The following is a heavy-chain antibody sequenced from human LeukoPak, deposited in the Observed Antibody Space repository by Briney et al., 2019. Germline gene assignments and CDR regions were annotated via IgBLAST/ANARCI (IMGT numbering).Heavy chain of an antibody. CDR1: GGSFGGYY. Sequence: SETLSLTCAVYGGSFGGYYWSWIRQPPGKGLEWIGEINHSGSTNYNPSLKSRVTISVDTSKNQFSLKLSSVTAADTAVYYCARGGGVVTAIIRPFDYWGQGTLVTVSS. CDR2: INHSGST. D-gene: IGHD2-21*02. J-gene: IGHJ4*02. CDR3: ARGGGVVTAIIRPFDY. V-gene: IGHV4-34*01.